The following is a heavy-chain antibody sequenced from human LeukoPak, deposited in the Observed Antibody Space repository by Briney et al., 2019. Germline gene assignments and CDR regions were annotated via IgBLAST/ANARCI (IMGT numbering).Heavy chain of an antibody. CDR3: AREEVRSSWYGGGYWFDP. D-gene: IGHD6-13*01. V-gene: IGHV1-2*02. Sequence: ASVKVSCKASRYTFTGYYMHWVRQAPGQGLEWMGWINPNSGGTNYAQKFQGRVTMTRDTSISTAYMELSRLRSDDTAVYYCAREEVRSSWYGGGYWFDPWGQGTLVTVSS. CDR1: RYTFTGYY. J-gene: IGHJ5*02. CDR2: INPNSGGT.